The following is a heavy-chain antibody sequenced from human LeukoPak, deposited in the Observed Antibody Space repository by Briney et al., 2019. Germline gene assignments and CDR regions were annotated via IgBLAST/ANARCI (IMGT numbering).Heavy chain of an antibody. CDR1: GFTFSSYD. CDR2: IGTAGDT. V-gene: IGHV3-13*01. J-gene: IGHJ2*01. Sequence: GGSLRLSCAASGFTFSSYDMHWVRQATGKGLEWVSAIGTAGDTYYPGSVKGRFTISRENAKNSLYLQMSSLRAGDTAVYYCARDLRGYTGFDLWGCGTLVTVSS. CDR3: ARDLRGYTGFDL. D-gene: IGHD5-18*01.